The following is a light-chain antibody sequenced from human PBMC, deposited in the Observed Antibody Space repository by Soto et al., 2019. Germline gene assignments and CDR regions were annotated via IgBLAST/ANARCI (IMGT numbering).Light chain of an antibody. V-gene: IGLV2-14*01. CDR3: ASYASSSSYV. CDR1: SSDVGGYNY. J-gene: IGLJ1*01. Sequence: SALTQPASVSGSPGQSITISCTGTSSDVGGYNYVSWYQQHPGKAPKLMIYEVSNRPSGISNRFSGSKSGNTASLTISGLQGEDEADYYCASYASSSSYVFGIGTKVTVL. CDR2: EVS.